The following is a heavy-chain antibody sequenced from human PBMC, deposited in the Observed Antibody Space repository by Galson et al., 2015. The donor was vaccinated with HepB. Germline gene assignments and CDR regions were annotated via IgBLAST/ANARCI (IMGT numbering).Heavy chain of an antibody. V-gene: IGHV3-49*04. CDR1: GFTFGDYA. CDR2: IRSKAYGGTT. CDR3: TREGRGGYDSYYFDY. D-gene: IGHD5-12*01. Sequence: SLRLSCAASGFTFGDYAMSWVRQAPGKGLEWVGFIRSKAYGGTTEYAASVKGRFTISRDDSKSIAYLQMNSLKTEDTAVYYCTREGRGGYDSYYFDYRGQGTLVTVSS. J-gene: IGHJ4*02.